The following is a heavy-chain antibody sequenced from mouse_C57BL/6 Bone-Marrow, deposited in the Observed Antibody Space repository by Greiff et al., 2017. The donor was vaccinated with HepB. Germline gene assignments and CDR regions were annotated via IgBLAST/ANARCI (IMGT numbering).Heavy chain of an antibody. CDR3: ARHARWFPDY. CDR1: GFTFSSYG. CDR2: ISSGGSYT. J-gene: IGHJ2*01. D-gene: IGHD2-3*01. Sequence: EVKLVESGGDLVKPGGSLKLSCAASGFTFSSYGMSWVRQTPDKRLEWVATISSGGSYTYYPDSVKGRFTISRDNAKSTLYLQMSSLKSEDTAMYYCARHARWFPDYWGKGTTLTVSS. V-gene: IGHV5-6*01.